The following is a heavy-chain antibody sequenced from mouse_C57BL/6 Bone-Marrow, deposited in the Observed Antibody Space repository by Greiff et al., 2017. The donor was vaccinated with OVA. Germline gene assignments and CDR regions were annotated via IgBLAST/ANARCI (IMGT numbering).Heavy chain of an antibody. J-gene: IGHJ3*01. CDR2: IDPEDGDT. CDR1: GFNIKDYY. Sequence: EVQLQQSGAELVRPGASVKLSCTASGFNIKDYYMHWVKQRPEQGLEWIGRIDPEDGDTEYAPKFQGKATMTADTSSNTAYLQLSSLTSEDTAVYYCTPFYGYAWFAYWGQGTLVTVSA. V-gene: IGHV14-1*01. CDR3: TPFYGYAWFAY. D-gene: IGHD2-9*01.